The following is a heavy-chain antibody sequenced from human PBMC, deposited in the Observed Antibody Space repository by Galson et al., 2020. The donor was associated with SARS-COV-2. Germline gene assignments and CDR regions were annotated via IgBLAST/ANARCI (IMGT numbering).Heavy chain of an antibody. CDR3: AREGYYYDSSGYYKDAFDI. D-gene: IGHD3-22*01. Sequence: GGSLRLSCAASGFTFSSYAMHWVRQAPGKGLEWVAVISYDGSNKYYADSVKGRFTISRDNSKNTLYLQMNSLRAEDTAVYYCAREGYYYDSSGYYKDAFDIWGQGTMVTVSS. V-gene: IGHV3-30*01. CDR1: GFTFSSYA. CDR2: ISYDGSNK. J-gene: IGHJ3*02.